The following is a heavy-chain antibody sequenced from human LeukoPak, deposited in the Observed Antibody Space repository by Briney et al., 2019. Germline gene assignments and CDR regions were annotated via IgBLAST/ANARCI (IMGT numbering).Heavy chain of an antibody. CDR1: GYTFTSYY. CDR2: INPSGGST. Sequence: GASVKVSCKASGYTFTSYYMHWVRQAPGQGLEWVGIINPSGGSTSYAQKFQGRVTMTSDTSTSTVYMELSSLRSEDTAVYYCARARVAVAGRAGAFDIWGQGTMVTVSS. CDR3: ARARVAVAGRAGAFDI. D-gene: IGHD6-19*01. V-gene: IGHV1-46*01. J-gene: IGHJ3*02.